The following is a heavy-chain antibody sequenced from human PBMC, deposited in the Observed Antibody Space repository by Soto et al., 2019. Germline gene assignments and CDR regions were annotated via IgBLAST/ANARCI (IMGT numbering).Heavy chain of an antibody. CDR3: ARTVLYCGGDCYSGYFDY. CDR1: GCTFSSYA. CDR2: IIPIFGTA. J-gene: IGHJ4*02. Sequence: ASVKVSCKASGCTFSSYAISWVRQAPGQGLEWMGGIIPIFGTANYAQKFQGRVTITADESTSTAYMELSSLRSEDTAVYYCARTVLYCGGDCYSGYFDYWGQGTLVTVSS. V-gene: IGHV1-69*13. D-gene: IGHD2-21*02.